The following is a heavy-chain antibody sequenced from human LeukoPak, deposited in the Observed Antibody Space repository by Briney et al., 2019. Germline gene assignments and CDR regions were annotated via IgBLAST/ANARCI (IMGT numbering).Heavy chain of an antibody. V-gene: IGHV1-3*01. CDR1: GYTFTSYI. D-gene: IGHD3-9*01. J-gene: IGHJ5*02. Sequence: ASVKVSCKASGYTFTSYIIHWVRQAPGQRLEWMGWINAGSSNTKYSQKFQDRVTITRDTSASTAYMELSSLRSEDTAVYYCARDRYYDILTGYWVGWFDPWGQGTLVTVSS. CDR3: ARDRYYDILTGYWVGWFDP. CDR2: INAGSSNT.